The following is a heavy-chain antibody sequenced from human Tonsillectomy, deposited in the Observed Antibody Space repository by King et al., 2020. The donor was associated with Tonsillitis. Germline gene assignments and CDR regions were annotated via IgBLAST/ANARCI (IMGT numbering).Heavy chain of an antibody. Sequence: QLVQSGAEVKKPGSSVRVSCKASGGTFSSYVISWVRQAPGQGLEWMGAIMPVLETVNYSQKFQERVTITADESTSTVYMELSRLTSEDTAMYYCASSVVWFDPWGQGTLVTVSS. D-gene: IGHD2-21*01. CDR2: IMPVLETV. V-gene: IGHV1-69*01. CDR1: GGTFSSYV. J-gene: IGHJ5*02. CDR3: ASSVVWFDP.